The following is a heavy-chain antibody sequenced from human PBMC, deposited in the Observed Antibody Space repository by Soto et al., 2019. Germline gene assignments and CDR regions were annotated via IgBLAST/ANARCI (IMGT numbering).Heavy chain of an antibody. Sequence: QVQLQESGPGLVKPSETLSLTCTVSGGSISSYYWSWIRQPPGKGLEWIGYIYYSGSTNYNPSLKSRVTISVDTSKNQFSLKLSSVTAADTAVYYCARVSPGYYDSSGYYSAVGYFDLWGRGTLVTVSS. CDR2: IYYSGST. D-gene: IGHD3-22*01. J-gene: IGHJ2*01. CDR3: ARVSPGYYDSSGYYSAVGYFDL. CDR1: GGSISSYY. V-gene: IGHV4-59*01.